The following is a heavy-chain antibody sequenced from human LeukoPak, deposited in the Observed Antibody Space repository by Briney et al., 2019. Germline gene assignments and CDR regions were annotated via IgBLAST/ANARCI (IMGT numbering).Heavy chain of an antibody. J-gene: IGHJ4*02. CDR2: TYHSGTT. V-gene: IGHV4-30-2*01. Sequence: SETLSLTCAISGGSVSSDGHSWSWIRQPPGKGLEWIVYTYHSGTTYYNPSLKSRVTISLDRSNNQVSLRLTSVTAADTAMYYCARHDYDDKNFDCWGQGIVVTVSS. CDR3: ARHDYDDKNFDC. D-gene: IGHD4-17*01. CDR1: GGSVSSDGHS.